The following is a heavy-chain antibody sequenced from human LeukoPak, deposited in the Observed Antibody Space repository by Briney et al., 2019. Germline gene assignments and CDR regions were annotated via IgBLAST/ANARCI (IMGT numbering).Heavy chain of an antibody. CDR1: GGSISSYY. J-gene: IGHJ5*02. Sequence: SETLSLTCTVSGGSISSYYWSWIRQPPGKGLEWIGYIYYSGSTNYNPSLKSRVTISVDTSKNQFSLKLSSVTAADTAVYYCASCMTTVTTQGWFDPWGQGTLVTVSS. CDR2: IYYSGST. CDR3: ASCMTTVTTQGWFDP. V-gene: IGHV4-59*01. D-gene: IGHD4-17*01.